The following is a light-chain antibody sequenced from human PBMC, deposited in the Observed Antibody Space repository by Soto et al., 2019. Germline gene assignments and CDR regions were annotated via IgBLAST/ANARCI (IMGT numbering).Light chain of an antibody. Sequence: QSALTQPASVSGSPGQSITISCTGTSSDVGGSNYVSWYQQHPGKAPKLMIYDVSNRPSGVSNRFSGSKSGNTASLNISGLQAEDEADYYCSSYTSSSTLHVFGTGPKVTVL. CDR3: SSYTSSSTLHV. J-gene: IGLJ1*01. CDR1: SSDVGGSNY. CDR2: DVS. V-gene: IGLV2-14*01.